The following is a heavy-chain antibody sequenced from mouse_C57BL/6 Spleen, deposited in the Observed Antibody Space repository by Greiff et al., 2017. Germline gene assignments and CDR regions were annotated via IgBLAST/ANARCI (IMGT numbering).Heavy chain of an antibody. J-gene: IGHJ4*01. CDR2: IHPNSGST. CDR3: ARSCPTTAHAMDY. D-gene: IGHD1-2*01. Sequence: QVQLQQPGAELVKPGASVKLSCKASGYTFTSYWMHWVKQRPGQGLEWIGMIHPNSGSTNYNEKFKSKATLTVDKSSSTAYMQLSSLTSEDSAVYYFARSCPTTAHAMDYWGQGTSVTVSS. V-gene: IGHV1-64*01. CDR1: GYTFTSYW.